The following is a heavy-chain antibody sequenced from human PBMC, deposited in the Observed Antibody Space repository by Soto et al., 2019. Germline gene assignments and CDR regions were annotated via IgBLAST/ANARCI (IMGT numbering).Heavy chain of an antibody. CDR1: AGSIRTINYY. V-gene: IGHV4-31*03. CDR3: ARSAQWAGFDP. J-gene: IGHJ3*01. CDR2: ISYGGTT. D-gene: IGHD6-19*01. Sequence: QVQLQQSGPGLVRPSQTLSLTCTVSAGSIRTINYYWSWIRQHPEKGLEWIGYISYGGTTFYHSSLKSRVTIPLDTSKKQFSLTLTSVTAADTAVYYCARSAQWAGFDPWGQGTMVTVSS.